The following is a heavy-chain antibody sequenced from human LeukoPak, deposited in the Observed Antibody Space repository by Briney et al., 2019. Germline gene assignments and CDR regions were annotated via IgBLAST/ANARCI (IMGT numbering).Heavy chain of an antibody. J-gene: IGHJ6*04. V-gene: IGHV3-21*01. Sequence: GGSLRLSCAASGITFSSYSMNWVRQAPGKGLEWVSSISSSSSYIYYADSVKGRFTISRDNAKNSLYLQMNSLRAEDTAVYYCAELGITMIGGVWGKGTTVTISS. CDR2: ISSSSSYI. CDR3: AELGITMIGGV. CDR1: GITFSSYS. D-gene: IGHD3-10*02.